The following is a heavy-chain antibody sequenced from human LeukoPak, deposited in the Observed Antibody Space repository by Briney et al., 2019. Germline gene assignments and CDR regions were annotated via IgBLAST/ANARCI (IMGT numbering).Heavy chain of an antibody. D-gene: IGHD4-23*01. Sequence: NASETLSLTCTVSGGSISSYYWSWIRQPPGKGLEWIGYIYYSGSTNYNPSLKSRVTISVDTSKNQFSLKLSSVTAADTAVYYCARDFLGVFDGGNSPRGYYYYMDVWGKGTTVTISS. V-gene: IGHV4-59*12. J-gene: IGHJ6*03. CDR1: GGSISSYY. CDR2: IYYSGST. CDR3: ARDFLGVFDGGNSPRGYYYYMDV.